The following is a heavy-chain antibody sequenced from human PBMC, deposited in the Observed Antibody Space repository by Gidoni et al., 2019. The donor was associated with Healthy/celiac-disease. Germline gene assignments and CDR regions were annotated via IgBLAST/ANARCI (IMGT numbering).Heavy chain of an antibody. D-gene: IGHD4-17*01. CDR2: INWNGGST. V-gene: IGHV3-20*01. J-gene: IGHJ5*02. Sequence: EVQLVESGGGVVRPGGSLRLSCAASGFTFDAYGMSWVRQAPGKGLEWVSGINWNGGSTGYADSVKGRFTISRDNAKNSLYLQMNSLRAEDTALYHCARDFLTTVTTAFDPWGQGTLVTVSS. CDR3: ARDFLTTVTTAFDP. CDR1: GFTFDAYG.